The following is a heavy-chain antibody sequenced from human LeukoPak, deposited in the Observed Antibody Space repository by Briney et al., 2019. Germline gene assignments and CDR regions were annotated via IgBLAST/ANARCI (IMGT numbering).Heavy chain of an antibody. D-gene: IGHD3-10*01. J-gene: IGHJ3*02. Sequence: PGGSLRLSCAASGFTVSSNYMSWVRKAPGKGLEWVSVIYSGGSTYYADSVKGRFTISRDNSKNTLYLQMNSLRAEDTAVYYCASSGYYTSTVDAFDIWGQGTMVTVSS. CDR3: ASSGYYTSTVDAFDI. CDR1: GFTVSSNY. V-gene: IGHV3-53*01. CDR2: IYSGGST.